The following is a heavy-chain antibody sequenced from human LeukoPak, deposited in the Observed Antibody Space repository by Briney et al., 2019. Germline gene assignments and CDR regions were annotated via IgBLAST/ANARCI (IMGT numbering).Heavy chain of an antibody. D-gene: IGHD5-18*01. J-gene: IGHJ4*02. Sequence: EGSLRLSCAASGFTFSIYEMNWVRQAPGKGLEWVSYISNSGTTIYDADSVKGRFTISRDNAKNSLYLQMNSLRAEDTAVYYCASLDTAMATSIDYWGQGTLVTVSS. CDR3: ASLDTAMATSIDY. CDR1: GFTFSIYE. CDR2: ISNSGTTI. V-gene: IGHV3-48*03.